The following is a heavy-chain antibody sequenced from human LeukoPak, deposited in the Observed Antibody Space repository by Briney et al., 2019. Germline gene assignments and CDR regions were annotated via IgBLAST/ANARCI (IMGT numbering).Heavy chain of an antibody. V-gene: IGHV3-21*01. CDR2: ISSSSSYI. J-gene: IGHJ3*02. Sequence: PGGSLRLSCAASGFTFSNAWMSWVRQAPGKGLEWVSSISSSSSYIFNADSVKGRFSISRDNAKNSLFLQMNTLRVEDTAVYYCARDVVGYNDSSGYYLSASDIWGQGTMVTVSS. CDR3: ARDVVGYNDSSGYYLSASDI. CDR1: GFTFSNAW. D-gene: IGHD3-22*01.